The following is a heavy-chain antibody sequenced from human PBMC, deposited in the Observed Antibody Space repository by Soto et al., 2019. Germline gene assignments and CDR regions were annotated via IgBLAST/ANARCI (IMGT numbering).Heavy chain of an antibody. CDR2: IYGDDSK. CDR3: VHRTTNTSVDV. V-gene: IGHV2-5*02. J-gene: IGHJ3*01. CDR1: GFSLTTNRVV. Sequence: QITLKESGPTLVKPTETLTLTCTSSGFSLTTNRVVVGWIRQPPGKALEWLAFIYGDDSKRDSPILRSRLSITKDSSKNQVVLTLTNMDPVDTATYFCVHRTTNTSVDVWGQGTMVTVSS. D-gene: IGHD2-8*01.